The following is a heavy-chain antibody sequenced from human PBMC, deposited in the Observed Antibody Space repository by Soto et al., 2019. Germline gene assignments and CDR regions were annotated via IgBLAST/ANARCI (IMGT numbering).Heavy chain of an antibody. CDR3: ARSRYCSSTSCYTRWYFDL. J-gene: IGHJ2*01. CDR2: IIPIFGTA. D-gene: IGHD2-2*02. Sequence: VQLVQSGAEVKKPGSSVKVSSKASGGTFSSYAISWVRQAPGQGLEWMGGIIPIFGTANYAQKFQGRVTITVDKATSTAYMELSSLRSEDTAVYYCARSRYCSSTSCYTRWYFDLWGRGTLVTVSS. CDR1: GGTFSSYA. V-gene: IGHV1-69*06.